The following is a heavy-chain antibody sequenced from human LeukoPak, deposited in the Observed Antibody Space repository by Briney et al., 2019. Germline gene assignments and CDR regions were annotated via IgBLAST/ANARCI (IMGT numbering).Heavy chain of an antibody. Sequence: PSETLSLTCTVSGDSISSFYWSWIRQPPGKGLEWIGYIYYSGSTNYNPPLKSRVTISINTSKNQFSLNLTSVTAADTAVYFCARGTTPTSYWGQGALVTVSS. CDR1: GDSISSFY. CDR3: ARGTTPTSY. D-gene: IGHD1-1*01. V-gene: IGHV4-59*01. J-gene: IGHJ4*02. CDR2: IYYSGST.